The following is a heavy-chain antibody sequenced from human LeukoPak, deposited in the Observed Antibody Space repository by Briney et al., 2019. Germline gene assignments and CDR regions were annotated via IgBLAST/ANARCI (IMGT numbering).Heavy chain of an antibody. V-gene: IGHV1-2*02. D-gene: IGHD3-10*01. Sequence: ASVKVSCKASGYTFSGYYMNWVRQAPGQGLEWMGWINPNSGGTNYVQKLQDRVTMTTDTSTSTAYMELRSLRSDDTAVYYCARVGYYYGSGNYLDYWDQGTLVTVSS. CDR3: ARVGYYYGSGNYLDY. CDR2: INPNSGGT. J-gene: IGHJ4*02. CDR1: GYTFSGYY.